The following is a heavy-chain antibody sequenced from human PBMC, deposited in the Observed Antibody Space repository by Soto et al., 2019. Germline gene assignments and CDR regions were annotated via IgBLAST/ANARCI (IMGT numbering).Heavy chain of an antibody. V-gene: IGHV3-21*01. CDR1: GFTFSSYS. CDR3: ARDILRRVGYCSSTSCPLYYYYYGMDV. D-gene: IGHD2-2*01. Sequence: EVQLVESGGGLVKPGGSLRLSCAASGFTFSSYSMNWVRQAPGKGLEWVSSISSSSSYIYYADSVKGRFTISRDNAKNSLYLQMNSLRAEDTAVYYCARDILRRVGYCSSTSCPLYYYYYGMDVWGQGTTVTVSS. J-gene: IGHJ6*02. CDR2: ISSSSSYI.